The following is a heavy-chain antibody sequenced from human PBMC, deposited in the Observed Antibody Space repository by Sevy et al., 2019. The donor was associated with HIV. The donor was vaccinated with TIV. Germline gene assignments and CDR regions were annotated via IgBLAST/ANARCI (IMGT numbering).Heavy chain of an antibody. V-gene: IGHV3-33*01. CDR1: GFTFSNYA. Sequence: GGSLRLSCAASGFTFSNYAMHWVRQAPGKGLEWVAVIWYDGGNKYYADSVKGRFTISRDNSKNTMDLQMNSLRVEDTAMYYCARGSQLLAGDPWGPGTLVTVSS. D-gene: IGHD6-19*01. CDR2: IWYDGGNK. J-gene: IGHJ5*02. CDR3: ARGSQLLAGDP.